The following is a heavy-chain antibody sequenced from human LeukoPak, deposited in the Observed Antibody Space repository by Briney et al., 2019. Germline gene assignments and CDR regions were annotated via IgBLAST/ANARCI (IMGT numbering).Heavy chain of an antibody. Sequence: GSLRLSCAASGFTFSSYSMNWVRQPPGKGLEWIGEINHSGSTNYNPSLKSRVTISVDTSKNQFSLKLSSVTAADTAVYYCARRGEQQLEHNWFDPWGQGTLVTVSS. CDR1: GFTFSSYS. D-gene: IGHD6-13*01. V-gene: IGHV4-34*01. J-gene: IGHJ5*02. CDR3: ARRGEQQLEHNWFDP. CDR2: INHSGST.